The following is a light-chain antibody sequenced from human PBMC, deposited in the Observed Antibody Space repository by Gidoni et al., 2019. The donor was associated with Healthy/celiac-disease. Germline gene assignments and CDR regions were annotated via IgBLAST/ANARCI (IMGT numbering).Light chain of an antibody. J-gene: IGKJ2*01. CDR1: QSISSW. CDR2: DAS. V-gene: IGKV1-5*01. Sequence: DIQMTQSPSTRSASGGDRVTITCRASQSISSWLAWYQQKPGKPHKLLIYDASSVESGVPSRFSGSGSGTEFTLTISSLQPDDFATYYGQQYNSYLYTFXXXTKLEIK. CDR3: QQYNSYLYT.